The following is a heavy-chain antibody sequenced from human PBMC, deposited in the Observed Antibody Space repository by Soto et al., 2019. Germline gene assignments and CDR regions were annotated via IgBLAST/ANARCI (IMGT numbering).Heavy chain of an antibody. CDR2: INAGNGNT. CDR1: GYTFTSYA. D-gene: IGHD2-2*01. J-gene: IGHJ6*02. Sequence: ASVKVSCKASGYTFTSYAMHWVRQAPGQRLEWMGWINAGNGNTKYSQKFQGRVTITRDTSASTAYMELSSLRSEDTAVYYCARDADDIVVVPAAAQSYGMDVWGQGTTVTVSS. V-gene: IGHV1-3*01. CDR3: ARDADDIVVVPAAAQSYGMDV.